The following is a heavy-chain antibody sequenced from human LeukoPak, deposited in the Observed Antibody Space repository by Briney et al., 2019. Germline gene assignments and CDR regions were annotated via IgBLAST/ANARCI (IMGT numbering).Heavy chain of an antibody. CDR1: GFTFSSYS. Sequence: GGSLRLSCAASGFTFSSYSMNWVRQAPGKGLEWVSSISSSSSYIYYADSVKGRFTISRDNVKNSLYLQMNSLRAEDTAVYYCARASGSYYSQNYFDYWGQGTLVTVSS. CDR3: ARASGSYYSQNYFDY. V-gene: IGHV3-21*01. J-gene: IGHJ4*02. D-gene: IGHD1-26*01. CDR2: ISSSSSYI.